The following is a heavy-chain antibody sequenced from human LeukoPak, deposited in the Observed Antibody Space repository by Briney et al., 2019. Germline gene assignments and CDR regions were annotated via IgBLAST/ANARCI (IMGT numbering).Heavy chain of an antibody. D-gene: IGHD3-22*01. V-gene: IGHV4-59*11. CDR3: ARSFYYYDSLHLFGP. CDR2: IYYSGST. J-gene: IGHJ5*02. Sequence: SETLSLTCTVSGVSLTSHYCGCIRPPPGEGLEWIGYIYYSGSTNNNPPLKSRVTISVDTSRNQFSLKLSSVTAADTAVYYCARSFYYYDSLHLFGPWGQGTLVTVSS. CDR1: GVSLTSHY.